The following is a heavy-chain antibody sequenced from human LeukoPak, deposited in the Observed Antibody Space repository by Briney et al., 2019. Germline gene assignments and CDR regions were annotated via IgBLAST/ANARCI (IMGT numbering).Heavy chain of an antibody. J-gene: IGHJ6*04. Sequence: ASVKVSCKASGYTFTDYGVTWVRQAPGQGLEWMGWITGYNDNTNYAQNLQGRLTMTADTSTTTSYMELRSLTSDDKAVYYCARGGVTSAFMDVWGKGTTVTVSP. D-gene: IGHD4-11*01. CDR2: ITGYNDNT. CDR3: ARGGVTSAFMDV. CDR1: GYTFTDYG. V-gene: IGHV1-18*01.